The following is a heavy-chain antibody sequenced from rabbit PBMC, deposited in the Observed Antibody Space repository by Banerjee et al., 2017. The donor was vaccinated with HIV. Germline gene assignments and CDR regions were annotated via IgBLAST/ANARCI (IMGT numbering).Heavy chain of an antibody. D-gene: IGHD1-1*01. CDR1: GFSFSSYYY. J-gene: IGHJ4*01. CDR2: IDTNTGKT. V-gene: IGHV1S45*01. Sequence: QEQLEESGGDLVKPGASLTLTCTASGFSFSSYYYMYWVRQAPGKGLEWIGFIDTNTGKTFYASWAKGRFTISKTSPTTVTLLMTSLTVADTATYLCAGSLVDNANLWGPGTLVTVS. CDR3: AGSLVDNANL.